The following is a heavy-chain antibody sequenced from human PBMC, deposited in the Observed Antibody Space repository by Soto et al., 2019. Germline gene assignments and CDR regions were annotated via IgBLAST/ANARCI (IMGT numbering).Heavy chain of an antibody. CDR3: ARDRHPTYYDFWSGWYYYYGMDV. J-gene: IGHJ6*02. V-gene: IGHV4-30-4*01. Sequence: QVQLQESGPGLVKPSQTLSLTCTVSGGSISSGDYYWSWIRQPPGKGLEWIGYIYYSGSTYYNPSLKSRVTISVDTSKNQFSLKLSSVTAADTAVYYCARDRHPTYYDFWSGWYYYYGMDVWGQGTTVTVSS. D-gene: IGHD3-3*01. CDR1: GGSISSGDYY. CDR2: IYYSGST.